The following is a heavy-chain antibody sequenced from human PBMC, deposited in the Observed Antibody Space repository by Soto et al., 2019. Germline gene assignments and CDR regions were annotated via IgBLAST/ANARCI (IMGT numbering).Heavy chain of an antibody. Sequence: GASVKVSCKTSGGIFSDYALSWVRQAPGQGLEWMGRIIPIFGTTIYAQKFQGRVAITADESTSTAYMELSSLRSEDTAVYYCARDRSYFVDIVATTRNNETHGMDVWGQGTTVTVSS. D-gene: IGHD5-12*01. CDR3: ARDRSYFVDIVATTRNNETHGMDV. CDR2: IIPIFGTT. J-gene: IGHJ6*02. V-gene: IGHV1-69*13. CDR1: GGIFSDYA.